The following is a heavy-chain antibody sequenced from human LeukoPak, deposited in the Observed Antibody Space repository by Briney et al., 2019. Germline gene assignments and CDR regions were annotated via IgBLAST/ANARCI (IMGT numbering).Heavy chain of an antibody. V-gene: IGHV3-30*04. CDR3: ARDTKYSSSWYYDY. Sequence: GGSLRLSCAASGFIFSNFAIHWVRQAPGKGLEWVAVISYDGSNKYYADSVKGRFTSSRDNPKNTLYLQMNSLRAEDTAVYYCARDTKYSSSWYYDYWGQGTLVTVSS. J-gene: IGHJ4*02. CDR2: ISYDGSNK. D-gene: IGHD6-13*01. CDR1: GFIFSNFA.